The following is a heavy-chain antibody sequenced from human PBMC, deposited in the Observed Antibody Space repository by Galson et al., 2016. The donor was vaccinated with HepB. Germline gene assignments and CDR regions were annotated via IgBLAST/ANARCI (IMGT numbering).Heavy chain of an antibody. CDR2: IYYSGST. J-gene: IGHJ3*02. Sequence: LSLTCTVSGDSISSYYWNWIRQPPGKGLEWIGSIYYSGSTYHNPSLTSRVTISVDTSKNQFSLRLSPVTAADTAVYYCARRRDYGGDHDAFDIWGQGTMVTVSS. D-gene: IGHD4-23*01. V-gene: IGHV4-59*05. CDR3: ARRRDYGGDHDAFDI. CDR1: GDSISSYY.